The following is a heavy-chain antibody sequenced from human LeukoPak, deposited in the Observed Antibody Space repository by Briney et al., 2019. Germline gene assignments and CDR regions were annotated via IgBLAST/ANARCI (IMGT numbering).Heavy chain of an antibody. CDR2: IIPIFGTA. CDR1: GGTFTSYA. J-gene: IGHJ6*03. V-gene: IGHV1-69*13. Sequence: SVKVSCKASGGTFTSYAISWVRQAPGQGLEWMGGIIPIFGTANYAQKFQGRVTITADESTSTAYMELSSLRSEDTAVYYCARSDSKGENYYYYMDVWGKGPTVTVPS. CDR3: ARSDSKGENYYYYMDV.